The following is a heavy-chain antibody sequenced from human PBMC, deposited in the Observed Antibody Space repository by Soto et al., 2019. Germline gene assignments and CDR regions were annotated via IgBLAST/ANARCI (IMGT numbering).Heavy chain of an antibody. J-gene: IGHJ3*02. CDR1: GFTFSSYA. D-gene: IGHD2-15*01. V-gene: IGHV3-23*01. CDR3: AKTRGGYCSGGSCYPLLHAFDI. CDR2: ISGSGGST. Sequence: HPGGSLRLSCAASGFTFSSYAMSWVRQAPGKGLEWVSAISGSGGSTYYADSVKGRFTISRDNSKNTLYLQMNSLRAEDTAVYYCAKTRGGYCSGGSCYPLLHAFDIWGQGTMVTVSS.